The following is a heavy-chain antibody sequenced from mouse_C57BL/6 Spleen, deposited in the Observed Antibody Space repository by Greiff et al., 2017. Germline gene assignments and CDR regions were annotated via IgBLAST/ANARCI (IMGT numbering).Heavy chain of an antibody. CDR1: GYTFTDYN. CDR3: ARDDGYYTFFAY. J-gene: IGHJ3*01. V-gene: IGHV1-18*01. D-gene: IGHD2-3*01. Sequence: VQLQQSGPELVKPGASVKIPCKASGYTFTDYNMDWVKQSHGKSLEWIGDINPNNGGTNYNQKFKGKATLTVDKSSSTAYMELRSLTSEDTAVYYCARDDGYYTFFAYWGQGTLVTVSA. CDR2: INPNNGGT.